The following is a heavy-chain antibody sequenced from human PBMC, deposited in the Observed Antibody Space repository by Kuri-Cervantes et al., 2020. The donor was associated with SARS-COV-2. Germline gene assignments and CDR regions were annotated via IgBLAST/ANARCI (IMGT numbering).Heavy chain of an antibody. J-gene: IGHJ3*02. D-gene: IGHD4-11*01. V-gene: IGHV3-30*04. CDR1: GFTFSSYA. CDR2: ISYDGSNK. Sequence: GESLKISWASSGFTFSSYAMHWVRQAPGKGLEWVAVISYDGSNKYYADSVKGRFTISRDNSKNTLYLQMNSLRAEDTAVYYCARDQDDYSNYHAFDIWGQGTMVTVSS. CDR3: ARDQDDYSNYHAFDI.